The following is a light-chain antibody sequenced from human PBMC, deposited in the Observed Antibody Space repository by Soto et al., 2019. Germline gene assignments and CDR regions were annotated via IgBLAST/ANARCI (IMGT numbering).Light chain of an antibody. V-gene: IGLV2-23*01. CDR2: EAF. CDR3: CSYAGSTTLYV. Sequence: QSALTQPASVSGSPGQSITISCTGTSSDVGSYNLVSWYQQHPGTAPKLMIYEAFKRPSGVSNRFSGSKSGDTASLTISGLQAEGEADYYCCSYAGSTTLYVFGTGTKVTVL. J-gene: IGLJ1*01. CDR1: SSDVGSYNL.